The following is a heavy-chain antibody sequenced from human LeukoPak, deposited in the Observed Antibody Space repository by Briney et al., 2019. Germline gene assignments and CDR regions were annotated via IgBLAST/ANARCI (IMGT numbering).Heavy chain of an antibody. J-gene: IGHJ4*02. Sequence: PGRSLRLSCAASGFTFSSYAMHWVRQAPGKGLEWVAVISYDGNNKYYADSVKGRFTISRDNSKNTLYLQMNSLRPEDTAVYYCARDPPSGRFLEWLSYYFDYWGQGTLVTVSS. V-gene: IGHV3-30-3*01. CDR3: ARDPPSGRFLEWLSYYFDY. CDR1: GFTFSSYA. D-gene: IGHD3-3*01. CDR2: ISYDGNNK.